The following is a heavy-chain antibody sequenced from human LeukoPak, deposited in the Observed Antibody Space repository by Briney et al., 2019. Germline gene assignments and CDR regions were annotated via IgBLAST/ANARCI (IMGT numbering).Heavy chain of an antibody. J-gene: IGHJ1*01. CDR1: GGSISGYY. CDR2: IYYSGST. CDR3: ARDGGGQWLPRGYFQH. V-gene: IGHV4-59*01. Sequence: SETLSLTCTVSGGSISGYYWSWVREPPGKGLEWVGYIYYSGSTNYNPSLKSRVTISVDTSKHQFSLKLSSVTAADTAVYYCARDGGGQWLPRGYFQHWGQGTLVTVSS. D-gene: IGHD6-19*01.